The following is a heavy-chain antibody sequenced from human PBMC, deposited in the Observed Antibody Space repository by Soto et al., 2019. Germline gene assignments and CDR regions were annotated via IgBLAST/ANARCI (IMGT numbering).Heavy chain of an antibody. V-gene: IGHV2-26*01. J-gene: IGHJ5*01. Sequence: SGPTLVNPTETLTLTCTVSGFSLSNARMGVSWIRQPPGKALEWLAHIFSNDEKSYSTSLKSRLTISKDTSKSQVVLTMTNMDPVDTATYYCALAWGNYYGSGSQRRWFDSWGQGTLVTVSS. CDR2: IFSNDEK. D-gene: IGHD3-10*01. CDR1: GFSLSNARMG. CDR3: ALAWGNYYGSGSQRRWFDS.